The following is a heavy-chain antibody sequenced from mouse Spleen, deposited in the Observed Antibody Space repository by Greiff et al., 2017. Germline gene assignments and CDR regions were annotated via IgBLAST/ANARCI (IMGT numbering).Heavy chain of an antibody. V-gene: IGHV1-26*01. Sequence: VQLQQSGPELVKPGASVKISCKASGYTFTDYYMNWVKQSHGKSLEWIGDINPNNGGTSYNQKFKGKATLTVDKSSSTAYMELRSLTSEDSAVYYCARRSTMITTTWFAYWGQGTLVTVSA. CDR3: ARRSTMITTTWFAY. D-gene: IGHD2-4*01. CDR2: INPNNGGT. J-gene: IGHJ3*01. CDR1: GYTFTDYY.